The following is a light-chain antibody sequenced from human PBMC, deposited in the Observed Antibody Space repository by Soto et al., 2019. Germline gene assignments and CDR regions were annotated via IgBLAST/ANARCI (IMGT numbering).Light chain of an antibody. J-gene: IGKJ1*01. CDR2: KAS. Sequence: DIQMTQSPPTLSASVGDRVTITCRASQSISTWLAWYQQKPGKAPKLLIYKASSLESGVPPRFSGSGSGTEFTLTISSLQPDDFATYYCRHYNSYSETFGQGTKVEIK. CDR3: RHYNSYSET. CDR1: QSISTW. V-gene: IGKV1-5*03.